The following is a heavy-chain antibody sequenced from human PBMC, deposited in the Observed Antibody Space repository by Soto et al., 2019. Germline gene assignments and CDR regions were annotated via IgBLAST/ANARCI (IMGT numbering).Heavy chain of an antibody. V-gene: IGHV3-30-3*01. Sequence: QVQLVESGGGVVQPGGSLRLSCAASGFTFRNYAMHLVRQAPGKGLECLAVIAYDGSNAFYRDSVKGRFTISRDNSKHTLYLHMNSLRSEDTGVYYCARGDREDILVVVGARPGEYGIDIWGQGTTVTVSS. J-gene: IGHJ6*02. CDR3: ARGDREDILVVVGARPGEYGIDI. CDR2: IAYDGSNA. D-gene: IGHD2-15*01. CDR1: GFTFRNYA.